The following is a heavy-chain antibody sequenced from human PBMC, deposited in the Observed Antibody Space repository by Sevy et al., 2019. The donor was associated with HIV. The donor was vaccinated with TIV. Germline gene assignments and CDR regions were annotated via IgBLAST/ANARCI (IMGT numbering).Heavy chain of an antibody. CDR2: IRTEAYGGTT. D-gene: IGHD2-2*01. CDR1: GFTFGDYA. V-gene: IGHV3-49*04. Sequence: GGSLRLSCTASGFTFGDYAVIWVRQAPGKGLEWVGFIRTEAYGGTTDFAASVKGRFTTSRDDSKSIAYLQMNSLKTEDTAVYYCTRDCSSTSCYPRGFDYWGQGTLVTVSS. J-gene: IGHJ4*02. CDR3: TRDCSSTSCYPRGFDY.